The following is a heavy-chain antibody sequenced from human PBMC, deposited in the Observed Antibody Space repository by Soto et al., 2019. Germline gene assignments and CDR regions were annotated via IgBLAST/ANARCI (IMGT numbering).Heavy chain of an antibody. CDR3: AKLKGGLGRFYGMDA. Sequence: DEQLVESGGGSLQPGGSLRLSCAASGFSFRNYAMTWVRQSPGKGLEWVSLISSGGGSTNYADSVKGRFTISRDNSQTMLYLQMTGLRGEDTALYYCAKLKGGLGRFYGMDAWGQGTMVIASS. CDR1: GFSFRNYA. V-gene: IGHV3-23*04. J-gene: IGHJ6*02. D-gene: IGHD3-3*01. CDR2: ISSGGGST.